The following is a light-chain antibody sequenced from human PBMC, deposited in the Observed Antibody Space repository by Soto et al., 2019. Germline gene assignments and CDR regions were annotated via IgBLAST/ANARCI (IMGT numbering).Light chain of an antibody. CDR1: NSDIGAYNY. CDR2: EVI. J-gene: IGLJ3*02. V-gene: IGLV2-8*01. CDR3: SSFAGNNKNL. Sequence: QSALTQPPSASGSPGQSVTISCTGTNSDIGAYNYVSWYQQHPGKAPNVIIYEVIKRPSGVHDRFSGSKSGNTASLTVSGLQDEDEADYYCSSFAGNNKNLFGGGTKVTVL.